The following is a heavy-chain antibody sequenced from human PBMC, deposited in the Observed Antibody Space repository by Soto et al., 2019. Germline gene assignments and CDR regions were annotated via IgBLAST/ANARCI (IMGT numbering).Heavy chain of an antibody. Sequence: PGGSPRLSCAAFRFTLSSYAMHWVRQAPGKGLEWVAVISYDGSHKNHADSVKGRFTISRDNSEDTLYLQMNSLRTEDTAVYYCAREEAAIFDNWGQGTLVTVSS. J-gene: IGHJ4*02. CDR1: RFTLSSYA. V-gene: IGHV3-30-3*01. D-gene: IGHD2-2*02. CDR2: ISYDGSHK. CDR3: AREEAAIFDN.